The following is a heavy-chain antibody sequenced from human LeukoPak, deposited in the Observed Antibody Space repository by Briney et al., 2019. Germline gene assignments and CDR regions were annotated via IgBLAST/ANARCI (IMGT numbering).Heavy chain of an antibody. CDR3: AGSGYYGSGSYLRLDY. CDR2: IYYSGST. D-gene: IGHD3-10*01. Sequence: SETLSLTCTVSGGSISSYYWSWIRQPPGKGLEWIGYIYYSGSTNYNPSLKSRVTISVDTSKNQFSLKLSSVTAADTAVYHCAGSGYYGSGSYLRLDYWGQGTLVTVSS. CDR1: GGSISSYY. J-gene: IGHJ4*02. V-gene: IGHV4-59*01.